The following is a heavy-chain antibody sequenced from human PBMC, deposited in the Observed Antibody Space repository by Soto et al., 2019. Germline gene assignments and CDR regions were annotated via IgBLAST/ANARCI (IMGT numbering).Heavy chain of an antibody. CDR2: VYFSGNT. J-gene: IGHJ5*02. Sequence: SETLSLTCTVSCGSLSSYYWTWIRQSPGKGLEWIGYVYFSGNTNYNPSLKSRVTISIDTSKNQFSLRLASVTAADTAFYYCGSVRPSGYVLSWGQGTPVTVSS. V-gene: IGHV4-59*01. CDR1: CGSLSSYY. D-gene: IGHD6-25*01. CDR3: GSVRPSGYVLS.